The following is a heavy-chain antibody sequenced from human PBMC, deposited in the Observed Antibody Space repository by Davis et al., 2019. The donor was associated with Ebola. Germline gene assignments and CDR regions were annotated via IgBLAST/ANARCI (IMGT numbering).Heavy chain of an antibody. CDR1: GGTFSSYT. J-gene: IGHJ6*02. CDR2: ISAYNGNT. CDR3: AREGVLWVVAAINYRYYYGMDV. D-gene: IGHD2-15*01. V-gene: IGHV1-18*01. Sequence: AASVKVSCKASGGTFSSYTISWVRQAPGQGLEWMGWISAYNGNTNYAQKLQGRVTMTTDTSTSTAYMELRSLRSDDTAVYYCAREGVLWVVAAINYRYYYGMDVWGQGTTVTVSS.